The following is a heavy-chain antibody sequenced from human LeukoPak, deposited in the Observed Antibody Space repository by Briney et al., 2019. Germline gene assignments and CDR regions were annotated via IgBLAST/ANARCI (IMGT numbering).Heavy chain of an antibody. V-gene: IGHV4-61*05. CDR1: GYSISSSSYY. J-gene: IGHJ3*02. D-gene: IGHD3-16*01. Sequence: PSETLSLTCTVSGYSISSSSYYWTWIRQPPGTGLEWIGYVYNNANTNYNPSLRSRVAISMDASKNQFSLQLNSVTAADTAVYYCARRNVLTEGEAFDIWGQGTLVTVSS. CDR3: ARRNVLTEGEAFDI. CDR2: VYNNANT.